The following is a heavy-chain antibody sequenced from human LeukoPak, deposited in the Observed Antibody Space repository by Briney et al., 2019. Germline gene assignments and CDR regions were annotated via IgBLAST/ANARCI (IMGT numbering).Heavy chain of an antibody. CDR1: GFTFSSYW. CDR2: IEGDGRET. V-gene: IGHV3-7*03. CDR3: AGGSGWLIDY. J-gene: IGHJ4*02. D-gene: IGHD6-19*01. Sequence: GGSLRLSCAASGFTFSSYWMNWVRHTPGKGLEWVANIEGDGRETNYMDSVKGRFTISRDNAKKSLHLQMNSLRAEDTGVYYCAGGSGWLIDYWGQGTLVTVSS.